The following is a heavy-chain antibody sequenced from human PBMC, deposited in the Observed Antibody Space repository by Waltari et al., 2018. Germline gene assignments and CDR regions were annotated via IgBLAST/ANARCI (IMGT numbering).Heavy chain of an antibody. Sequence: EVQLLESGGGLVQPGGSLRLSCAASGFTFSSYAMSWVRQAPGKGLEWVSVIYSGGSSTYYADSVKGRFTISRDNSKNTLYLQMNSLRAEDTAVYYCAKGAYGDYYYYMDVWGKGTTVTVSS. J-gene: IGHJ6*03. CDR3: AKGAYGDYYYYMDV. CDR2: IYSGGSST. V-gene: IGHV3-23*03. CDR1: GFTFSSYA. D-gene: IGHD4-17*01.